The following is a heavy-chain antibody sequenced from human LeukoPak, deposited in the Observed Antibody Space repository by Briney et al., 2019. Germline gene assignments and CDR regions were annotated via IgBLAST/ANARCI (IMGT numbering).Heavy chain of an antibody. CDR2: ISAYNGNT. Sequence: ASVKVSCKASGYTFTSYGISWVRQAPGQGLEWMGWISAYNGNTNYAQKLQGRVTMTTDTSTSTAYMELRSLRSDDTAVYYCARDSDLGWAVAVTASFDYWGQGTLVTVSS. J-gene: IGHJ4*02. V-gene: IGHV1-18*01. D-gene: IGHD6-19*01. CDR3: ARDSDLGWAVAVTASFDY. CDR1: GYTFTSYG.